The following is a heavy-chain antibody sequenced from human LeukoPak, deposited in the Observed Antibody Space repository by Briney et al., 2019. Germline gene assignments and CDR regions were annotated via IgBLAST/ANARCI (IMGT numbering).Heavy chain of an antibody. J-gene: IGHJ4*02. V-gene: IGHV4-34*01. CDR3: ARTGLFLWYSSRWSDY. Sequence: PSETLSLTCAVYGGSFSGYYWSWIRQPPGKGLAWIGEINHSGSTNYNPSLKSRVTISVDTSKNQFSLKLSSVTAADTAVYYCARTGLFLWYSSRWSDYWGQGTLVTVSS. D-gene: IGHD6-19*01. CDR1: GGSFSGYY. CDR2: INHSGST.